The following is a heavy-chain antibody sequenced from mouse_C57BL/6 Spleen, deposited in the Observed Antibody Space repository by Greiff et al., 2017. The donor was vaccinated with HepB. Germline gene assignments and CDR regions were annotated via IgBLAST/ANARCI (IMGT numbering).Heavy chain of an antibody. D-gene: IGHD2-4*01. V-gene: IGHV5-6*01. CDR2: ISSGGSYT. CDR1: GFTFSSYG. CDR3: ARYDYDEAMDY. J-gene: IGHJ4*01. Sequence: VQLKESGGDLVKPGGSLKLSCAASGFTFSSYGMSWVRQTPDKRLEWVATISSGGSYTYYPDSVKGRFTISRDNAKNTLYLQMSSLKSEDTAMYYCARYDYDEAMDYWGQGTSVTVSS.